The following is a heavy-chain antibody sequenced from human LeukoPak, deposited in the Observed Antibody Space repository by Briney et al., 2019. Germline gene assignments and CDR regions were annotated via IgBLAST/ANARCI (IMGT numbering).Heavy chain of an antibody. J-gene: IGHJ6*03. CDR1: GGSFSGYY. D-gene: IGHD3-10*01. Sequence: RSETLSLTCAVYGGSFSGYYWSWIRQPPGKGLEWIGEINHSGSTNYNPSLKSRVTMSVDTSKNQFSLKLSSVTAADTAVYYCAREKFYYYGSGNALNYYYYMDVWGKGTTVTISS. CDR2: INHSGST. CDR3: AREKFYYYGSGNALNYYYYMDV. V-gene: IGHV4-34*01.